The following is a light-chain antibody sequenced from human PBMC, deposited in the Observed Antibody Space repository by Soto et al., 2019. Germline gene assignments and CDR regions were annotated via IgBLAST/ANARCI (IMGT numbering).Light chain of an antibody. J-gene: IGLJ1*01. V-gene: IGLV2-14*01. CDR2: EVS. Sequence: QSALTQPASVSGSPGQSITVSFSGTSSDVGSYDYVAWYQQFPGKTPKLVIYEVSNRPSGVSYRFSGSKSGNTASLTISGLQAEDEADYYCISYTGSSTSYVFGTGTKVTVL. CDR1: SSDVGSYDY. CDR3: ISYTGSSTSYV.